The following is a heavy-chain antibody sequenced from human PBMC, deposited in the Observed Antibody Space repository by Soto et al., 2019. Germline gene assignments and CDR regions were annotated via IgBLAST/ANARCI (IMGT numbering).Heavy chain of an antibody. CDR1: GGSISSSNW. CDR3: ARGERDQPSYGDRPTVTNLFDP. J-gene: IGHJ5*02. V-gene: IGHV4-4*02. Sequence: PSETLSLTCAVSGGSISSSNWWSWVRQPPGKGLEWIGEIYHSGSTNYNPSLKSRVTISVDKSKNQFSLKLSSVTAADTAVYYCARGERDQPSYGDRPTVTNLFDPWGQGTLVTVSS. CDR2: IYHSGST. D-gene: IGHD4-17*01.